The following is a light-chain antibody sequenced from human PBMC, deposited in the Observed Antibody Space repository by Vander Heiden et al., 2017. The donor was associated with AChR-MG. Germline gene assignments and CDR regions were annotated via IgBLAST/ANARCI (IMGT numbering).Light chain of an antibody. CDR2: TTN. Sequence: QSVLTQPLSASRTPGQRVIISCSGISSSLGTNSVNWYQHLPGAAPKLLIYTTNQRPSGVPDRFSGSESGTSASLAISGLQSEDEAQYYCASWDDGLNGWVFGGGTKLTVL. J-gene: IGLJ3*02. CDR3: ASWDDGLNGWV. CDR1: SSSLGTNS. V-gene: IGLV1-44*01.